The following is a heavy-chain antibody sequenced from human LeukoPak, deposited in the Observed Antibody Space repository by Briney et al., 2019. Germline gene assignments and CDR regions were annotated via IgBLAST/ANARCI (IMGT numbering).Heavy chain of an antibody. CDR3: ARAAAAAPAEYFQH. J-gene: IGHJ1*01. V-gene: IGHV4-59*01. Sequence: SETLSLTCTISGGSISSYYWSWIRQPPGKGLEWIGYIYYSGSTNYNPSLKSRVTISVDTSKNQFSLKLSSVTAADTAVYYCARAAAAAPAEYFQHWGQGTLVTVSS. D-gene: IGHD6-13*01. CDR1: GGSISSYY. CDR2: IYYSGST.